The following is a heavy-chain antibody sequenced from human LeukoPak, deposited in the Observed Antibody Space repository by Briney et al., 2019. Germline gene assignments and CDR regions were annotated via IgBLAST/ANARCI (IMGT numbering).Heavy chain of an antibody. V-gene: IGHV3-21*01. Sequence: GGSLRLSCAASGFTFSSYSMNWVRQAPGKGLEWVSFISSSRSYIYYADSVKGRFTISRDNAKNSLYLQMNSLRAEDTAVYYCARFIAAPYYLDYWGRGTLVTVSS. CDR2: ISSSRSYI. CDR3: ARFIAAPYYLDY. D-gene: IGHD6-13*01. CDR1: GFTFSSYS. J-gene: IGHJ4*02.